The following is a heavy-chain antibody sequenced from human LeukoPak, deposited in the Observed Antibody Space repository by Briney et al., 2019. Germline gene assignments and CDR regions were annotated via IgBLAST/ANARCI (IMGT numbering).Heavy chain of an antibody. CDR1: GGTFSSYA. CDR2: IIPIFGTA. CDR3: ARYTAMAPYYYYGMDV. J-gene: IGHJ6*02. Sequence: SVTVSCKASGGTFSSYAISWVRQAPGQGLEWMGGIIPIFGTANYAQKFQGRVTITADESTSTAYMELSSLRSEDTAVYYCARYTAMAPYYYYGMDVWGQGTTVTVSS. V-gene: IGHV1-69*13. D-gene: IGHD5-18*01.